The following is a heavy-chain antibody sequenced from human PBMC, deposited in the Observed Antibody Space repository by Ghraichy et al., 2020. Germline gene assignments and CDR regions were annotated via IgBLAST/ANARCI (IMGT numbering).Heavy chain of an antibody. V-gene: IGHV4-4*07. Sequence: SETLSLTCTVSGDSFTTSYWTWIRQPAGKGLEWIGRISASGSTYQYPSLRSRISMSVDTSKNTFSLRLTSVTAADTAVYYCARDDLVGGGGRNWFHPWGQGRLVTVSS. CDR1: GDSFTTSY. J-gene: IGHJ5*02. CDR3: ARDDLVGGGGRNWFHP. D-gene: IGHD3-16*01. CDR2: ISASGST.